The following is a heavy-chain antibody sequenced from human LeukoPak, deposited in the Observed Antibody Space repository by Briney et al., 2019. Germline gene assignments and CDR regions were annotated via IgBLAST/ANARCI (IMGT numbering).Heavy chain of an antibody. Sequence: ASVKVSCKASGYTFTGYYMHWVRQAPGQGFEWMGWINPSGGSTNYAQKFQGRVTMTRDTSTSTVYMELSSLRSEDTAVYYCAKGPSITMIRGGQWYYYMDVWGKGTTVTISS. V-gene: IGHV1-46*01. D-gene: IGHD3-10*01. CDR3: AKGPSITMIRGGQWYYYMDV. J-gene: IGHJ6*03. CDR1: GYTFTGYY. CDR2: INPSGGST.